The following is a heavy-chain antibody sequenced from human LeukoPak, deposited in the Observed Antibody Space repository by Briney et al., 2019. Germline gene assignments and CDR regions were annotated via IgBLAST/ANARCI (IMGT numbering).Heavy chain of an antibody. CDR1: GFTFSNYN. CDR2: ISSSSSYI. CDR3: AREGYSGYTFDY. J-gene: IGHJ4*02. D-gene: IGHD5-12*01. Sequence: GGSLGLSCAASGFTFSNYNMNWVRQAPGKGLEWVSSISSSSSYIYYADSVKGRFTISRDNAKNSLYLQMNSLRAEDTAVYYCAREGYSGYTFDYWGQGTLITVSS. V-gene: IGHV3-21*01.